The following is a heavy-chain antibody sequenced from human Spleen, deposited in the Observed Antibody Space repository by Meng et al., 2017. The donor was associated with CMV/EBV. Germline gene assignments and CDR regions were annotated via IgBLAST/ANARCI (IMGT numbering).Heavy chain of an antibody. CDR2: INPNDGST. Sequence: ASVKVSCKASGYTFTTYYMHWVRQAPGQGLEWMGIINPNDGSTSYAQKFQGRVTMTRDTSTSSVYMELSTLRSEDTAVYYCTRSKIRTVRGVIITPPSAYKYGMDVWGQGTTVTVSS. D-gene: IGHD3-10*01. CDR3: TRSKIRTVRGVIITPPSAYKYGMDV. J-gene: IGHJ6*02. CDR1: GYTFTTYY. V-gene: IGHV1-46*01.